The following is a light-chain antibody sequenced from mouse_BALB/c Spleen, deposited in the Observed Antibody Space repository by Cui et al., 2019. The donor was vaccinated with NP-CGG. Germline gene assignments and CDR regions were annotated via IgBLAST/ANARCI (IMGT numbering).Light chain of an antibody. J-gene: IGLJ1*01. Sequence: QAVVTQESALTTSPGETVTLTCRSSTGAVTTSNYANWVQEKPDHLFTGLIGGTNNRAPGVPARFSGSLIGDKAALIITGAQTEDEAIYFCALWYSNHWVFGGGTKLTDL. V-gene: IGLV1*01. CDR3: ALWYSNHWV. CDR2: GTN. CDR1: TGAVTTSNY.